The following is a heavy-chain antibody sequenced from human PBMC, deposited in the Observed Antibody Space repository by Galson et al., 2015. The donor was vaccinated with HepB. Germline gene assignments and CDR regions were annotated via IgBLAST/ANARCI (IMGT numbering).Heavy chain of an antibody. J-gene: IGHJ4*02. Sequence: TLSLTCNVSGYSISSTYYWGWIRQPPGKGLEWIGSTYRSGDTYYNPSLKSRVTISVDTAQNQFSLKLSSVTAADTAVYYCSRAPRGGGIFYSDYWGQGALVTVSS. D-gene: IGHD2-15*01. CDR1: GYSISSTYY. CDR2: TYRSGDT. V-gene: IGHV4-38-2*02. CDR3: SRAPRGGGIFYSDY.